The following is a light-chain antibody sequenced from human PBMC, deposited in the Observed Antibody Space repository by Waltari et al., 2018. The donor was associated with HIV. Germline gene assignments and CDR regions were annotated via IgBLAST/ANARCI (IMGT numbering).Light chain of an antibody. J-gene: IGKJ4*01. CDR1: QNSNRW. CDR2: QAS. CDR3: QQYHAYPVT. V-gene: IGKV1-5*01. Sequence: DIQMTQSPATLSASVGARVPISCRARQNSNRWLAWYQQRPGKPPKFLIYQASSLESGVPSRFRGSGSGTLFTLTINSLQPADFATYYCQQYHAYPVTFGGGTKVENK.